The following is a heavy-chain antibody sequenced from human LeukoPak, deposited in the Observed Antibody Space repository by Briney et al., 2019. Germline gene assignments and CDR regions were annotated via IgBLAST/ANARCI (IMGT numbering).Heavy chain of an antibody. CDR2: IYYSGST. Sequence: SETLSLTCTVSGGSISSGDYYWSWIRQPPGKGLEWIGYIYYSGSTYYSPSLKSRVTISVDTSKNQFSLKLSSVTAADTAVYYCATLAGENDYGDYVETSDYYYGMDVWGQGTTVTVSS. J-gene: IGHJ6*02. D-gene: IGHD4-17*01. V-gene: IGHV4-30-4*01. CDR1: GGSISSGDYY. CDR3: ATLAGENDYGDYVETSDYYYGMDV.